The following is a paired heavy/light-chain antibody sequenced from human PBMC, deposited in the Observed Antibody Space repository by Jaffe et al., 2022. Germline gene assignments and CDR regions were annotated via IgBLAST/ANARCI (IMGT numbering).Heavy chain of an antibody. CDR2: IYHSGST. D-gene: IGHD5-18*01. Sequence: QVQLQESGPGLVKPSETLSLTCAVSGYAISSGYYWGWVRQPPGKGLQWIGSIYHSGSTYYSPYYKSRVIISVDTSKNHFSLKVSSVTAADTAVYYCARHIHVDTAMGDNWFDPWGQGTLVTVSS. V-gene: IGHV4-38-2*01. CDR1: GYAISSGYY. J-gene: IGHJ5*02. CDR3: ARHIHVDTAMGDNWFDP.
Light chain of an antibody. CDR2: NNI. J-gene: IGLJ3*02. CDR3: QSYDISLGGWV. CDR1: SSNIGAGYD. V-gene: IGLV1-40*01. Sequence: QSVLTQPPSVSGAPGQRVTISCTGSSSNIGAGYDVHWYQQFPGTAPKVLIYNNINRPSGVPDRFSGSQSGSSASLAITGLQAEDEADYYCQSYDISLGGWVFGGGTKLTVL.